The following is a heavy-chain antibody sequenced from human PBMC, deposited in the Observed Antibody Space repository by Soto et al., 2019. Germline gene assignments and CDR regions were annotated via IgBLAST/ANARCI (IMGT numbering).Heavy chain of an antibody. CDR2: ISSSGSTI. CDR3: ARSSDDDSSGYYYVRNDY. Sequence: PGGSLRLSCAASGFTFSDYYMSLIRQAPGKGLECVSYISSSGSTIYYADSVKGRFTISRDNAKNSLYLQMNSLRAEDTAVYYCARSSDDDSSGYYYVRNDYCGQGTLVTVSS. D-gene: IGHD3-22*01. CDR1: GFTFSDYY. V-gene: IGHV3-11*01. J-gene: IGHJ4*02.